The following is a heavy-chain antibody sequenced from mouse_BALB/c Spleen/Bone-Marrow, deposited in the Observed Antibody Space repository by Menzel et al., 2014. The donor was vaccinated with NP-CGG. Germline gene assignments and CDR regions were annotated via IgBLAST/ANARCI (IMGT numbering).Heavy chain of an antibody. V-gene: IGHV1-67*01. D-gene: IGHD2-4*01. CDR2: ISTYNGNT. J-gene: IGHJ4*01. CDR1: GYTFTDYA. Sequence: QVQLKDSGPEVVRPGVSVKISRKGSGYTFTDYAMHWVKQSHAKSLEWIGVISTYNGNTNYNQKFKGKATMTVDKSSSTAYMELARLTSEDSTIYYCARSTMITTYAMDYRGQGTSVTVSS. CDR3: ARSTMITTYAMDY.